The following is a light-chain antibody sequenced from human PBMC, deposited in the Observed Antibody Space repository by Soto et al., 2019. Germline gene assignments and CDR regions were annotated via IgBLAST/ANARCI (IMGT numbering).Light chain of an antibody. Sequence: QSVLTQPPSASGTPGQRVTISFSGSSSNIGSNTVNWYQQLPGTAHKLLIYSNNQRPSVVPDRCSGSKSGTSASLAISGLQSVDEADYYCAAWDDRLNGVVFGGGTKLTVL. CDR2: SNN. CDR3: AAWDDRLNGVV. V-gene: IGLV1-44*01. CDR1: SSNIGSNT. J-gene: IGLJ2*01.